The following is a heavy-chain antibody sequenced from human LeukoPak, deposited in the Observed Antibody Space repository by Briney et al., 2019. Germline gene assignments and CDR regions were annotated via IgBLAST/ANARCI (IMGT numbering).Heavy chain of an antibody. CDR2: INHSGST. Sequence: PSETLSLTCAVYGGSFSGYYWSWIRQPPGKGLEWIGEINHSGSTNYNPSLKSRVTISVDTSKNQFSLKLSSVTAADTAVYYCARAGYSSGWFRKYYFGYWGQGTLVTVSS. J-gene: IGHJ4*02. V-gene: IGHV4-34*01. CDR3: ARAGYSSGWFRKYYFGY. D-gene: IGHD6-19*01. CDR1: GGSFSGYY.